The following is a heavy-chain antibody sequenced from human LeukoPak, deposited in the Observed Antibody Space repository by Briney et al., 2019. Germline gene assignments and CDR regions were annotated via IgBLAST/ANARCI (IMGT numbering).Heavy chain of an antibody. CDR2: IYSGGST. J-gene: IGHJ4*02. V-gene: IGHV3-66*01. CDR3: AKDQIGYFDY. D-gene: IGHD2-2*03. Sequence: GGSLRLSCAASEFSVGSNYMTWVRQAPGKGLEWVSLIYSGGSTYYADSLKGRFTISRDNSKNTLYLQMNSLRAEDTAVYYCAKDQIGYFDYWGQGTLVTVSS. CDR1: EFSVGSNY.